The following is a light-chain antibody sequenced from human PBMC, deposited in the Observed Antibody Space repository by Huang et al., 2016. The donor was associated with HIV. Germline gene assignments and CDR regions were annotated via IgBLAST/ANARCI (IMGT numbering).Light chain of an antibody. Sequence: ETVMTQSSVTLSVSPGDRASLACSSSQIVSSHLAWYPQKTGQAPRLLMYAASTRATGVPARCGGSGAGTEFTLTIRSLQSEDSAVYYCQQYNDFRSTFGPGTRVGIK. V-gene: IGKV3-15*01. CDR1: QIVSSH. J-gene: IGKJ3*01. CDR2: AAS. CDR3: QQYNDFRST.